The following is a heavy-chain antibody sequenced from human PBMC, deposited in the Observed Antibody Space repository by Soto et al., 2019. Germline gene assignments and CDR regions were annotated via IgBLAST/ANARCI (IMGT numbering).Heavy chain of an antibody. D-gene: IGHD2-21*02. J-gene: IGHJ3*02. CDR2: IWYDGSNK. CDR1: GFTFSSYG. CDR3: ARAPGGGIYCGGDCYGRAFDI. Sequence: GGSLRLSCAASGFTFSSYGMHWVRQAPGKGLEWVAVIWYDGSNKYYADSVKGRFTISRDNSKNTLYLQMNSLRAEDTAVYYCARAPGGGIYCGGDCYGRAFDIWGQGTMVTVSS. V-gene: IGHV3-33*01.